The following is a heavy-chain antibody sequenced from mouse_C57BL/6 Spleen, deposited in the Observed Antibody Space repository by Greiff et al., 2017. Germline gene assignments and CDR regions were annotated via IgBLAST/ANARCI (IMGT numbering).Heavy chain of an antibody. J-gene: IGHJ2*01. D-gene: IGHD2-1*01. V-gene: IGHV1-50*01. Sequence: VQLQESGAELVKPGASVKLSCKASGYTFTSYWMQWVKQRPGQGLEWIGEIDPSDSYTNYNQKFKGKATLTVDTSSSTAYMQLSSLTSEDSAVYYCARNYGNYDYFDYWGQGTTLTVSS. CDR3: ARNYGNYDYFDY. CDR1: GYTFTSYW. CDR2: IDPSDSYT.